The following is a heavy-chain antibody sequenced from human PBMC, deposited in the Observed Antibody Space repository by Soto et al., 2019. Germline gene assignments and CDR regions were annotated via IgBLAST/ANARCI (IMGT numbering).Heavy chain of an antibody. D-gene: IGHD3-16*01. CDR3: ARDPRPIEDQYVRDNWFDP. J-gene: IGHJ5*02. Sequence: GGSLRLSCAASGFTFSSYSMNWVRQAPGKGLEWVSSISSSSSYIYYADSVKGRFTISRDNAKNSLYLQMNSLRAEDTAVYYCARDPRPIEDQYVRDNWFDPWGQGTLVTVSS. CDR2: ISSSSSYI. V-gene: IGHV3-21*01. CDR1: GFTFSSYS.